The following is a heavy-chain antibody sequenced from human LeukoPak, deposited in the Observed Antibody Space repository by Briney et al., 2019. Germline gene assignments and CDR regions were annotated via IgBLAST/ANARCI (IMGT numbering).Heavy chain of an antibody. D-gene: IGHD2-2*01. J-gene: IGHJ6*03. CDR3: ARAEGTSNTYYYYYMDV. CDR2: ISAYNGNT. V-gene: IGHV1-18*01. Sequence: GASVKVSCKASGYTFTSYGISWVRQAPGQGLEWMGWISAYNGNTNYAQKLQGRVTMTTDTSTSTAYMELRSLRSDDTAVYYCARAEGTSNTYYYYYMDVWGKGTTVTVSS. CDR1: GYTFTSYG.